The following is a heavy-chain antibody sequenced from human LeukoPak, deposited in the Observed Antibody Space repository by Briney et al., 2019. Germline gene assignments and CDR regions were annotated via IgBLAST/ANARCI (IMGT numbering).Heavy chain of an antibody. Sequence: GGSLRLSCAASGSVFSRLTMNWFRQSPGKGLQWVSSISTSSNYIYYADSVKGRFTISRDNSKNTLYLQMNSLRAEDTAVYYCTRSITIFGVVIAKPNDAFDIWGQGTMVTVSS. J-gene: IGHJ3*02. CDR1: GSVFSRLT. V-gene: IGHV3-21*01. CDR3: TRSITIFGVVIAKPNDAFDI. D-gene: IGHD3-3*01. CDR2: ISTSSNYI.